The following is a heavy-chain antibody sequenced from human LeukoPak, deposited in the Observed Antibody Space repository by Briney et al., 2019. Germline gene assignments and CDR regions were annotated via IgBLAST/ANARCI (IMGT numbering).Heavy chain of an antibody. CDR1: GYTFTSYG. CDR2: ISAYNGNT. Sequence: ASVKVSCKAPGYTFTSYGISWVRQAPGQGLEWMGWISAYNGNTNYAQKLRGRVTMTTDTSTSTAYMELRSLRSDDTAVYYCARADVDYYDSSGSNWGQGTLVTVSS. CDR3: ARADVDYYDSSGSN. J-gene: IGHJ4*02. V-gene: IGHV1-18*01. D-gene: IGHD3-22*01.